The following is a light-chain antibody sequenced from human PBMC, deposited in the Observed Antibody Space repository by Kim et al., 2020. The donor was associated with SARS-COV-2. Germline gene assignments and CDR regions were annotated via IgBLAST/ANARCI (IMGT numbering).Light chain of an antibody. J-gene: IGKJ4*01. V-gene: IGKV1-27*01. CDR2: VAS. CDR3: QNYNRAPLT. CDR1: QAISNS. Sequence: DIQMTQSPSALSASVGDRVTITCRASQAISNSVAWYQQKPGKVPKLLIYVASTLQSGVPSRFSGRGSGTDFTLTISSLQPEDVATYYCQNYNRAPLTFGGGTKLEI.